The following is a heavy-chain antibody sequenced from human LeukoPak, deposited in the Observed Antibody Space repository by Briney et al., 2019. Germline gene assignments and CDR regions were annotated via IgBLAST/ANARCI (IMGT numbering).Heavy chain of an antibody. CDR2: ISYDGSNK. V-gene: IGHV3-30*18. J-gene: IGHJ4*02. CDR1: GFTFSSYG. CDR3: VKVPWFGELFPLDY. Sequence: PGGSLRLSCAASGFTFSSYGMHWLRQAPGKGLEWVAVISYDGSNKYYADSVKGRFTISRDSSKNTLYLQMNSLRAEDTAVYYCVKVPWFGELFPLDYWGQGTLVTVSS. D-gene: IGHD3-10*01.